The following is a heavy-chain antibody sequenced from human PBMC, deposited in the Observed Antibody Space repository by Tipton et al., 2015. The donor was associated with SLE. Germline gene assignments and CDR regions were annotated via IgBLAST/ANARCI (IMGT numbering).Heavy chain of an antibody. D-gene: IGHD4-23*01. V-gene: IGHV3-30*02. J-gene: IGHJ4*02. CDR2: VRYDGGNP. Sequence: SLRLSCAASGFTFTSYGMHWVRQAPGKGLEWVAFVRYDGGNPYYADSVKGRFTISKDKSKNTLHLEMNRLRGADTAVYYCARESSYGGIDYWGQGTLVTVSS. CDR3: ARESSYGGIDY. CDR1: GFTFTSYG.